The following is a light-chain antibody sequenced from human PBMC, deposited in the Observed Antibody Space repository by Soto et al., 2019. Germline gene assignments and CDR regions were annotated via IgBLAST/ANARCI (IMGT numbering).Light chain of an antibody. CDR3: LQDYNLSIT. Sequence: ELALTQLPGPLSLSPGERATLSCKSSQSRGSNFVAWYQQKPGQAPRLIIYASVTRATGIPDRFSGSASGTDLTLTINRLEPEDVAVYYCLQDYNLSITLGQGTRLEIK. J-gene: IGKJ5*01. CDR1: QSRGSNF. V-gene: IGKV3-20*01. CDR2: ASV.